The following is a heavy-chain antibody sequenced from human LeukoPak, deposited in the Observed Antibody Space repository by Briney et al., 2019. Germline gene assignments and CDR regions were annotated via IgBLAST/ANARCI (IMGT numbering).Heavy chain of an antibody. D-gene: IGHD3-10*01. J-gene: IGHJ4*02. V-gene: IGHV3-30-3*01. CDR3: AREADPEAYYGSGSSIDY. CDR2: ISYEGSSK. Sequence: GGSLRLSCAASGFTFSSYVMHWVRQAPGKGREWVAVISYEGSSKYYADSVKGRFTISRDNSKNTLYLQMNSLRAEDTAVYYCAREADPEAYYGSGSSIDYWGQGILVTVSS. CDR1: GFTFSSYV.